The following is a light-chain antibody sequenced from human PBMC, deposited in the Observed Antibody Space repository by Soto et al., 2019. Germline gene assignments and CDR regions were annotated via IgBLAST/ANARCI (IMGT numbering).Light chain of an antibody. CDR2: PAS. J-gene: IGKJ1*01. Sequence: DIQLTQSPSFLSASVGDRVTVSCRASQDISTYLAWFQQKPGKVPQLLVYPASTLQDGVPSRFSGLGSGTEFTLTISSLQPDDFATYYCQHYNSYSEAFGQGTKVELK. CDR3: QHYNSYSEA. V-gene: IGKV1-9*01. CDR1: QDISTY.